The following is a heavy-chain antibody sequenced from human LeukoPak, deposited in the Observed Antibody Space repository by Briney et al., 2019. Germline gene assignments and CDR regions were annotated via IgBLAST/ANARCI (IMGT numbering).Heavy chain of an antibody. Sequence: SETLSLTCSVSGYSISSGYYWGWIRQAPDKGLEWIGTIYHSGSIYYNPSLKSRVTISVDTSKNQFSLKLSSVTAADTAVYYCARLDDSGGDYWGQGTLVTVSS. CDR3: ARLDDSGGDY. CDR1: GYSISSGYY. V-gene: IGHV4-38-2*02. J-gene: IGHJ4*02. D-gene: IGHD1-1*01. CDR2: IYHSGSI.